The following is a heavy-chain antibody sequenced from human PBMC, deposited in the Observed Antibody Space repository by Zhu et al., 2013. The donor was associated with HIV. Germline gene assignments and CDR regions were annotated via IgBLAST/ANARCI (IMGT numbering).Heavy chain of an antibody. CDR1: GGTFSSYA. J-gene: IGHJ3*02. D-gene: IGHD3-3*01. CDR2: IIPIFGTA. V-gene: IGHV1-69*01. Sequence: QVQLVQSGAEVKKPGSSVKVSCKASGGTFSSYAISWVRQAPGQGLEWMGGIIPIFGTANYAQKFQGRVTITADESTSTAYMELSSLRSEDTAVYYCASKERRDFWSAHDAFDIWGQGTMVTVSS. CDR3: ASKERRDFWSAHDAFDI.